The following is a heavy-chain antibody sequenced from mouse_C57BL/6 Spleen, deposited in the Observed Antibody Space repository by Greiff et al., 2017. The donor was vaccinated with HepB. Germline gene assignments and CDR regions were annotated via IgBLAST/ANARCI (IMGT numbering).Heavy chain of an antibody. CDR1: GYAFSSSW. D-gene: IGHD4-1*01. Sequence: VQLQQSGPELVKPGASVKISCKASGYAFSSSWMNWVKQRPGKGLEWIGRIYPGDGDTNYNGKFKGKATLTADKSSSTAYMQLSSLTSEDSAVYFCARNWDWYFDVWGTRTTVTVSS. CDR3: ARNWDWYFDV. CDR2: IYPGDGDT. V-gene: IGHV1-82*01. J-gene: IGHJ1*03.